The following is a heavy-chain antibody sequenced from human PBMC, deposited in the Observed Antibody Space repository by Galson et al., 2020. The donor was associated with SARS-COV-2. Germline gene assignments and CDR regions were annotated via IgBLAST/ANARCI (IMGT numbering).Heavy chain of an antibody. V-gene: IGHV3-33*01. CDR3: ARDRASSYGSGTQKYYFHAMDV. CDR2: VWFDGSGK. J-gene: IGHJ6*02. D-gene: IGHD3-10*01. Sequence: GGSLRLSCAASGFSFSDYGMHWVRQAPGKGLEWVAQVWFDGSGKYYADSVKGRFTISRDNSENTLFLQMNSLRAEDTAVYYCARDRASSYGSGTQKYYFHAMDVWGQGTTVTVSS. CDR1: GFSFSDYG.